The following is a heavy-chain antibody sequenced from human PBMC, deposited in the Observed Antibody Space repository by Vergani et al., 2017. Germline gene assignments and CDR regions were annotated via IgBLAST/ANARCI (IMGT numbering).Heavy chain of an antibody. CDR1: GGSISSGDHC. V-gene: IGHV4-31*11. CDR3: ARVDTQVPATSHFYYMDV. Sequence: QLQLQESGSGLVKPSQTLSLTCAVSGGSISSGDHCWTLIRQRPGKGLQWIGYIFYSGTTYDNPSLRSRLTISVDTSQNQFSLKLRSVTAADTAVYYCARVDTQVPATSHFYYMDVWGKGTTVVVSS. D-gene: IGHD6-25*01. J-gene: IGHJ6*03. CDR2: IFYSGTT.